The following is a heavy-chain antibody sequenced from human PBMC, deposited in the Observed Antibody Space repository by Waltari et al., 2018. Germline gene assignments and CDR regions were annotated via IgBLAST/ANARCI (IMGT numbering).Heavy chain of an antibody. Sequence: QVQLQESGPGLVKPSQTLSLTCTVSGGSISSGDYYWSWIRQPPGKGLEWIGYIYYSGSTYYNPSLKSRVTIAVDTSKNQFSLKLSSVTAADTAVYYCSRDRTPGGEWSDYWGQGTLVTVSS. D-gene: IGHD3-3*01. CDR1: GGSISSGDYY. CDR3: SRDRTPGGEWSDY. J-gene: IGHJ4*02. CDR2: IYYSGST. V-gene: IGHV4-30-4*08.